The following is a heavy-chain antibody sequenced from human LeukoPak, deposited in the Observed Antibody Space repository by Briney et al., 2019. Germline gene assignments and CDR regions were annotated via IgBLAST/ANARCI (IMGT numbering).Heavy chain of an antibody. J-gene: IGHJ4*02. D-gene: IGHD3-10*01. CDR1: GFTVSSNY. V-gene: IGHV3-11*01. CDR3: ARAPMVRGVLDYFDY. Sequence: GGSLRLSCAASGFTVSSNYMSWIRQAPGKGLEWVSYISSSGSTIYYADSVKGRFTISRDNAKNSLYLQMNSLRAEDTAVYYCARAPMVRGVLDYFDYWGQGTLVTVSS. CDR2: ISSSGSTI.